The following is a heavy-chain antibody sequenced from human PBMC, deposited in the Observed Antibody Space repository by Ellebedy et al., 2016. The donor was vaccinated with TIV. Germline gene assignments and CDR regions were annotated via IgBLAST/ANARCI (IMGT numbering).Heavy chain of an antibody. CDR3: ARGVGVVTYNPSYWYFDR. J-gene: IGHJ2*01. V-gene: IGHV1-69*06. Sequence: SVKVSCXASGGTFSSYAISWVRQAPGQGLEWMGGIIPIFGTANYAQKFQGRVTITADKSTSTAYMELSSLRSEDTAVYYCARGVGVVTYNPSYWYFDRWGRGTLVTVSS. D-gene: IGHD4-23*01. CDR2: IIPIFGTA. CDR1: GGTFSSYA.